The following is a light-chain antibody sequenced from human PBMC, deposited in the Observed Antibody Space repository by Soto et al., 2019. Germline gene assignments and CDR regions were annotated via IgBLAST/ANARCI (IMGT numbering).Light chain of an antibody. CDR3: SSYTSSSTVV. CDR1: SSDVGGYNY. V-gene: IGLV2-14*01. Sequence: QLVLTQPASVSGSPGQSITISCTGTSSDVGGYNYVSWYQQHPGKAPKLMIYDVSNRPSGVSNRFSGFKSGNTASLTISGLQADDEADYYCSSYTSSSTVVFGGGTKLTVL. CDR2: DVS. J-gene: IGLJ2*01.